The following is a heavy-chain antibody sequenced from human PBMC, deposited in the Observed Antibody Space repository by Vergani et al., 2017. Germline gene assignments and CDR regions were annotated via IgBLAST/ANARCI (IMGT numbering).Heavy chain of an antibody. V-gene: IGHV1-69*01. CDR3: AKAGDCSSTSCYVGDYYYYMDV. CDR1: GGTFSSYA. Sequence: VQLVQSGAEVKKPGSSVKVSCKASGGTFSSYAISWVRQAPGQGLEWMGGIIPIFGTANYAQKFQGRVTITADESTSTAYMELSSLRAEDTALYYCAKAGDCSSTSCYVGDYYYYMDVWGKGTTVTVSS. CDR2: IIPIFGTA. J-gene: IGHJ6*03. D-gene: IGHD2-2*01.